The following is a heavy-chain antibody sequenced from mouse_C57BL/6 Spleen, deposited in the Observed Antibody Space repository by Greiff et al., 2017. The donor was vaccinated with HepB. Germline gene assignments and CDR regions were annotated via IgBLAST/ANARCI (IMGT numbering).Heavy chain of an antibody. D-gene: IGHD3-2*02. CDR2: ISSGGSYT. J-gene: IGHJ3*01. CDR1: GFTFSSYG. V-gene: IGHV5-6*01. Sequence: EVKVVESGGDLVKPGGSLKLSCAASGFTFSSYGMSWVRQTPDKRLEWVATISSGGSYTYYPDSVKGRFTISRDNAKNTLYLQMSSLKSEDTAMYYCARQLAQATWFAYWGQGTLVTVSA. CDR3: ARQLAQATWFAY.